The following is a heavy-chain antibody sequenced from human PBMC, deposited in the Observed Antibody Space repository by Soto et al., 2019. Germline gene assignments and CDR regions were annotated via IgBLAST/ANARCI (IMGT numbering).Heavy chain of an antibody. J-gene: IGHJ6*02. CDR1: GYTFTSYG. CDR3: ARDGDSGYDYTYYYYYYGMDV. D-gene: IGHD5-12*01. V-gene: IGHV1-18*01. Sequence: ASVKVSCKASGYTFTSYGISWVRQAPGQGLEWMGWISAYNGNTNYAQKLQGRVTMTTDTSTSTAYMELRSLRSDDTAVYYCARDGDSGYDYTYYYYYYGMDVWGQGTTVTVSS. CDR2: ISAYNGNT.